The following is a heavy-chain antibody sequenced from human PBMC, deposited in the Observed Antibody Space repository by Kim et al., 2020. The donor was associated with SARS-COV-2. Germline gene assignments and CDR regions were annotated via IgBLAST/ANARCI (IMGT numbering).Heavy chain of an antibody. CDR3: ASHSGYDLIFDY. CDR1: GDSTSSYY. V-gene: IGHV4-59*08. CDR2: IYYSGST. Sequence: SETLSLTCSVSGDSTSSYYWSWIRQPPGKGLEWIGYIYYSGSTNYNPSLKCRVTMSIDTSKNQLSLKLSSVTAADTAVYYCASHSGYDLIFDYWGQGTLVTVSS. J-gene: IGHJ4*02. D-gene: IGHD5-12*01.